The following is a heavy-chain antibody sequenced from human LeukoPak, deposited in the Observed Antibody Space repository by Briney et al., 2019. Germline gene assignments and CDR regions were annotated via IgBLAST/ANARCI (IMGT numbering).Heavy chain of an antibody. D-gene: IGHD4-17*01. Sequence: PGGSLRLSCAASGFTFSSYEMNWVRQAPGKGLEWVSYISSSGSTIYYADSVKGRFTISRDNAKNSLYLQMNSLRAEDTAVYYCAKDSEDDFGDYLDYWGQGTLVTVSS. CDR1: GFTFSSYE. V-gene: IGHV3-48*03. CDR2: ISSSGSTI. CDR3: AKDSEDDFGDYLDY. J-gene: IGHJ4*02.